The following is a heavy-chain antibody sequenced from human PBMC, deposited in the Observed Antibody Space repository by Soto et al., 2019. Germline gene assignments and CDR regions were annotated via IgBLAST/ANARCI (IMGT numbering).Heavy chain of an antibody. CDR3: ARGSLFYYYYYMDV. Sequence: EVQLVESGGGLVQPGGSLRLSCAASGFTVSSNYMSWVRQAPGKGLEWVSVIYSGGSTYYADSVKGRFTISRDNSKNTLYLQMNSLRDEDTAVYYCARGSLFYYYYYMDVWGKGTTVTVSS. CDR1: GFTVSSNY. D-gene: IGHD2-21*01. J-gene: IGHJ6*03. CDR2: IYSGGST. V-gene: IGHV3-66*01.